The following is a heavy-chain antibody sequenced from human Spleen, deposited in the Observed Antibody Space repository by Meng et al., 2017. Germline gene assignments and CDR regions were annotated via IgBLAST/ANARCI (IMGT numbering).Heavy chain of an antibody. Sequence: GESLKISCAASGFTFTDYWMTWVRRAPEKGLEWVATIGPDGGEEYSVDSVKGRFTISRDNARNSLYLQMNSLRAEDTALYYCARGNWYFSDYWGQGTVVTVSS. CDR3: ARGNWYFSDY. J-gene: IGHJ4*02. V-gene: IGHV3-7*01. D-gene: IGHD1-7*01. CDR1: GFTFTDYW. CDR2: IGPDGGEE.